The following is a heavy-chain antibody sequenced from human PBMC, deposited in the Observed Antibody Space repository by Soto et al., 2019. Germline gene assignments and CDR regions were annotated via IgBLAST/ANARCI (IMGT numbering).Heavy chain of an antibody. CDR2: ISAYNGNT. V-gene: IGHV1-18*01. CDR3: ARRAIVVVWDWFDP. J-gene: IGHJ5*02. Sequence: GASVKVSCKASGYTFTSYGISWVRQAPGQGLEWMGWISAYNGNTNYAQKLQGRVTMTTDTSTSTAYMELRSLRSDDTAVYYCARRAIVVVWDWFDPWGQGTLVTVSS. D-gene: IGHD2-21*01. CDR1: GYTFTSYG.